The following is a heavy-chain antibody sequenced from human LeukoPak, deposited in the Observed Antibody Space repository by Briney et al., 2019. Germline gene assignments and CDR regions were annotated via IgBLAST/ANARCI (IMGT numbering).Heavy chain of an antibody. CDR3: ARTTEGYCRGGSCYYFYYYMDV. CDR1: GGSFSGYY. Sequence: SETLSLTCAVYGGSFSGYYWSWIRQPPGKGLEWIGEINHSGSTNYNPSLKSRVTISVDTSKNQFSLKLSSVTAADTAVYYCARTTEGYCRGGSCYYFYYYMDVWGKGTTVTVSS. D-gene: IGHD2-15*01. J-gene: IGHJ6*03. V-gene: IGHV4-34*01. CDR2: INHSGST.